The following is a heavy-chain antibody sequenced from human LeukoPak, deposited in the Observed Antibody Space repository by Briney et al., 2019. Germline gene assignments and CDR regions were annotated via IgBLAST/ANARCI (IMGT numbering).Heavy chain of an antibody. Sequence: GGSLRLSCAASGFTFSSYAMSWVRQAPGKGLEWVPAISDSGGRTYYAGSVKGRFTISRDNSKNTLYLQMESLRAEDTAVYYCAKHSTYCSGGSCQEDFDYWGQGTLVTVSS. J-gene: IGHJ4*02. CDR1: GFTFSSYA. CDR3: AKHSTYCSGGSCQEDFDY. D-gene: IGHD2-15*01. CDR2: ISDSGGRT. V-gene: IGHV3-23*01.